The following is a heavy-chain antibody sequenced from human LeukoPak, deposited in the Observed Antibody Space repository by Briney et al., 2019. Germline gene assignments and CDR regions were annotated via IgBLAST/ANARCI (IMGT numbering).Heavy chain of an antibody. J-gene: IGHJ6*02. Sequence: GGSLRLSCAASGFTFSSYWMSWVRQAPGKGLEWVANIKQDGSEKYYVDSVRGRFAISRDNAKNSLYLQMNSLRAEDTAVYYCARAVRSPYYDFWSGYYYYYGMDVWGQGTTVTVSS. V-gene: IGHV3-7*04. CDR3: ARAVRSPYYDFWSGYYYYYGMDV. CDR1: GFTFSSYW. D-gene: IGHD3-3*01. CDR2: IKQDGSEK.